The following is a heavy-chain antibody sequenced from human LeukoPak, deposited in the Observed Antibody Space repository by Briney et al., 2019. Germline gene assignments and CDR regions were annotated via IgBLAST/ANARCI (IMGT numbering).Heavy chain of an antibody. CDR1: GYTFTSYG. CDR2: INAYNGNT. V-gene: IGHV1-18*01. D-gene: IGHD6-19*01. CDR3: ARDWLKDPLSGWYDY. J-gene: IGHJ4*02. Sequence: RASVKVSCKASGYTFTSYGISWVRQAPGQGLEWMGWINAYNGNTNYAQKLQGRVTMTTDTSTSTAYMELRSLRSDDTAVYYCARDWLKDPLSGWYDYWGQGTLVTVSS.